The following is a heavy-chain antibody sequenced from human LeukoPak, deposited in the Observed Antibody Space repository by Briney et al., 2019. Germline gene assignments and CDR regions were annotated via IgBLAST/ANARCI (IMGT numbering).Heavy chain of an antibody. CDR2: IYSGGST. Sequence: SGGSLRLSCAASGFTFSDYYMSWIRQAPGKGLEWVSVIYSGGSTYYADSVKGRFTISRDNSKNTLYLQMNSLRAEDTAVYYCARDESYFSRDAFDTWGQGTMVTVSS. CDR1: GFTFSDYY. CDR3: ARDESYFSRDAFDT. J-gene: IGHJ3*02. V-gene: IGHV3-66*01. D-gene: IGHD1-26*01.